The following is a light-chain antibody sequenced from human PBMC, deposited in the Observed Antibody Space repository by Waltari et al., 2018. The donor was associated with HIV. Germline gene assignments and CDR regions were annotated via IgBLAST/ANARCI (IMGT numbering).Light chain of an antibody. Sequence: QSVLTQPPSASGTPGQRVTSSCSGSSSNIGSTYVYWYQQLPGTAPKLLIYRNNQRPAGVPAIFSGSKSGTSASLAISGLRSEDEADYYCAAWDDSLSGQWVFGGGTKVTVL. V-gene: IGLV1-47*01. J-gene: IGLJ3*02. CDR2: RNN. CDR1: SSNIGSTY. CDR3: AAWDDSLSGQWV.